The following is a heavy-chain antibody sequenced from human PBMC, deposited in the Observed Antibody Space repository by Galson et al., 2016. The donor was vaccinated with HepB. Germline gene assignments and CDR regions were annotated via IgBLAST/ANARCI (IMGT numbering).Heavy chain of an antibody. CDR1: GITFSNYA. J-gene: IGHJ4*02. CDR3: AKDRGGRVDTGTLDY. D-gene: IGHD5-18*01. Sequence: SLRLSCAASGITFSNYAMHWVRQAPGEGLEWVSGIGGSDTGTYYADSVRGRFTISRDNSKNTLYLQMNRLRAGDAAVYYCAKDRGGRVDTGTLDYWGQGTLVTVSS. V-gene: IGHV3-23*01. CDR2: IGGSDTGT.